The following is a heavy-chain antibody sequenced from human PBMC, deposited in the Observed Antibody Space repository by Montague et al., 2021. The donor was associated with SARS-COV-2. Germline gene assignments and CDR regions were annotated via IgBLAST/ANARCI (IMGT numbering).Heavy chain of an antibody. CDR1: GDSISRYY. Sequence: SETLSLTCSVSGDSISRYYWSWIRQSDGKGLEWFGRIYTGGYVNYNPALQSRVSMSVDTSKSQVSLNVTSVTAADTAVYYCARAIWHLDVWGRGILVTVSS. CDR3: ARAIWHLDV. V-gene: IGHV4-4*07. J-gene: IGHJ2*01. CDR2: IYTGGYV.